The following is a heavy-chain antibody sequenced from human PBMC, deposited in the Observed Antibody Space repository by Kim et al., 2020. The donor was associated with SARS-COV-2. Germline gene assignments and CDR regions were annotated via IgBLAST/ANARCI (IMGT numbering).Heavy chain of an antibody. CDR1: GFTFSTSA. Sequence: GWSLRLSCAASGFTFSTSAMTWVRQVPGAGLEWVSSISGGGFDTYYADSVKGRFTISRDNSKNTLYLQMNSLRAEDTAVYYCTKRIPGAQFEYWGQGTMVTVSS. CDR3: TKRIPGAQFEY. J-gene: IGHJ4*02. V-gene: IGHV3-23*01. CDR2: ISGGGFDT.